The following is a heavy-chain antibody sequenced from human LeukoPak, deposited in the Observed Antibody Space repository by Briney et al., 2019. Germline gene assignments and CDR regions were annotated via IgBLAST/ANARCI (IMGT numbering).Heavy chain of an antibody. CDR1: GFTFSSYA. CDR2: ISYDGSNK. CDR3: ARGGYHYESSEYSPPPALDY. V-gene: IGHV3-30-3*01. J-gene: IGHJ4*02. D-gene: IGHD3-22*01. Sequence: GGSLRLSCAASGFTFSSYAMHWVRQAPGKGLEWVAVISYDGSNKYYADSVKGRFTISRDNSKNTLYLQMNSLRAEDTAVYYCARGGYHYESSEYSPPPALDYWGQGTLVTVSS.